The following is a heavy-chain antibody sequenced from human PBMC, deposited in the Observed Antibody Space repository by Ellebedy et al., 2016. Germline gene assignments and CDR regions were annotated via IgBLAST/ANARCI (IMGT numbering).Heavy chain of an antibody. CDR2: INPNSGGT. V-gene: IGHV1-2*02. CDR3: ARSGRIAAAYNWFNP. D-gene: IGHD6-13*01. CDR1: GYTFTGYY. Sequence: ASVKVSXKASGYTFTGYYMHWVRQAPGQGLEWMGWINPNSGGTNYAQKFQGRVTMTRDTSISTAYMELSRLRSDDTAVYYCARSGRIAAAYNWFNPWGQGTLVTVSS. J-gene: IGHJ5*02.